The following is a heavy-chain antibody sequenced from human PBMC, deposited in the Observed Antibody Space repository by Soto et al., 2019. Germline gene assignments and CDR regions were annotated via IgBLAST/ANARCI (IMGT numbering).Heavy chain of an antibody. V-gene: IGHV3-48*01. J-gene: IGHJ4*02. D-gene: IGHD2-2*02. CDR3: ARDSYCSSTSCYTVDY. Sequence: GSLRLSCAASGFTFSSYSMNWVRQAPGKGLEWVSYISSSSSTIYYADSVKGRFTISRDNAKNSLYLQMNSLRAEDTAVYYCARDSYCSSTSCYTVDYWGQGTLVTVSS. CDR2: ISSSSSTI. CDR1: GFTFSSYS.